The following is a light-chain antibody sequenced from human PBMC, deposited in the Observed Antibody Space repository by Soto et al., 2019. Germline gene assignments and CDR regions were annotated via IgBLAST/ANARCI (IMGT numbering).Light chain of an antibody. CDR2: SNN. Sequence: QSVLTQPPSASGTPGQRVTISCSGSSSNIGSNTVNWYQQLPGTAPKPLIYSNNQRPSGVPDRFSGSKSGTSASLAISGLQSEDEADYYCAAYDDSLNGPVFGGGTKLTVL. CDR3: AAYDDSLNGPV. CDR1: SSNIGSNT. V-gene: IGLV1-44*01. J-gene: IGLJ3*02.